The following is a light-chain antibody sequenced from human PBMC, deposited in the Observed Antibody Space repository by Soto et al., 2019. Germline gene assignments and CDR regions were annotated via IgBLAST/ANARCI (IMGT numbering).Light chain of an antibody. CDR1: QSVTNSY. CDR3: QQYGSSPYT. V-gene: IGKV3-20*01. J-gene: IGKJ2*01. CDR2: GAS. Sequence: EIVLTQSPGTLSLSPGERATLSCRASQSVTNSYLAWYQRQPGQAPRLLIYGASSRATGIPDRFSGSGSGTHFTLTISRLEPEDFAVYYCQQYGSSPYTFGQGTKLEIK.